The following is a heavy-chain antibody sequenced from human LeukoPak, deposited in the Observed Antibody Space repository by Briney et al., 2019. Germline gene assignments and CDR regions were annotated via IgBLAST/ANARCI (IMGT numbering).Heavy chain of an antibody. CDR2: IHSGGIT. V-gene: IGHV3-53*01. CDR1: GFTVSNIY. CDR3: VRDRGIASTGGYGVDV. J-gene: IGHJ6*02. Sequence: PGGSLRLSCAASGFTVSNIYMSWVRQAPGTGLEWVSIIHSGGITHYADSVKGRFTISRDNSKNTLYLQMNSLRAEDTAVYYCVRDRGIASTGGYGVDVWGQGTTVTVSS. D-gene: IGHD6-13*01.